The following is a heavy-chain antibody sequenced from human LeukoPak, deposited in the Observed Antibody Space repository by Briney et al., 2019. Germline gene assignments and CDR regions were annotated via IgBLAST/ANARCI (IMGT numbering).Heavy chain of an antibody. CDR1: GGTFSSYA. D-gene: IGHD4-17*01. CDR2: IIPILGIA. Sequence: GASVKVSCKASGGTFSSYAISWVRQAPGQGLEWMGRIIPILGIANYAQKFQGRVTITADKSTSTAYMELSSLRSEDTAVYYCARYGDYGDKYSYYYGMDVWGQGTTVTVSS. V-gene: IGHV1-69*04. J-gene: IGHJ6*02. CDR3: ARYGDYGDKYSYYYGMDV.